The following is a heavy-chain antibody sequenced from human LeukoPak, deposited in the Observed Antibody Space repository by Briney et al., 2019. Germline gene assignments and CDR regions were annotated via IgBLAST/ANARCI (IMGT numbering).Heavy chain of an antibody. CDR3: ARPIGDTYYYDSSGYHTPHDAFDI. J-gene: IGHJ3*02. CDR2: IYPGDSDT. CDR1: GYIFTNHW. D-gene: IGHD3-22*01. Sequence: GESLKISCKGSGYIFTNHWIGRVRQKPGKGLEWMGNIYPGDSDTKYSPSFQGHVTISVDKSISTAYLQWSSLKASDTAMYYCARPIGDTYYYDSSGYHTPHDAFDIWGQGTMVTVSS. V-gene: IGHV5-51*01.